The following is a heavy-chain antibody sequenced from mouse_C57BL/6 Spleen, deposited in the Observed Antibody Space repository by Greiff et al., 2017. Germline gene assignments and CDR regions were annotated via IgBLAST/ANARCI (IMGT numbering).Heavy chain of an antibody. J-gene: IGHJ2*01. CDR3: ARQTLGREGFDY. V-gene: IGHV5-12*01. Sequence: EVQLVESGGGLVQPGGSLKLSCAASGFTFSDYYMYWVRQTPEKRLEWVAYISNGGGSTYYPDTVKGRFTISRDNAKNTLYLQMSRLKSEDTAMYYCARQTLGREGFDYWGQGTTLTVSS. CDR1: GFTFSDYY. D-gene: IGHD4-1*01. CDR2: ISNGGGST.